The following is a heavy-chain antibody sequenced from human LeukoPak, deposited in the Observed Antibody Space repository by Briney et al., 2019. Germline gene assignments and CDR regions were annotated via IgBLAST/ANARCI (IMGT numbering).Heavy chain of an antibody. D-gene: IGHD2/OR15-2a*01. V-gene: IGHV3-43*02. Sequence: PGGALRLSCAASGFTIGPYAMYWVRQGPGRGLEWVSAIKADGSGTFYADSVRGRFTTSRDNSKNSLYLQMNSLTGEDTALYYCATWAFYHNLDVWGQGTTVIVSS. CDR1: GFTIGPYA. J-gene: IGHJ6*02. CDR3: ATWAFYHNLDV. CDR2: IKADGSGT.